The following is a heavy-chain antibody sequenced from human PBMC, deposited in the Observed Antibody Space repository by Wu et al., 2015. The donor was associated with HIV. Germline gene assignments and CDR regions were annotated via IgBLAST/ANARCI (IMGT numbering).Heavy chain of an antibody. Sequence: QVQLVQSGAEVKKPGSSVKVSCRASGGTLSHYEISWMRQAPGQGLEWMGGIIPMFGTLNYAQKFKGRVTITADESTSTAYMELSSLRSEDTAVYYCARGRSIAADGSEAFDIWGQGTMVTVSS. D-gene: IGHD6-13*01. CDR3: ARGRSIAADGSEAFDI. J-gene: IGHJ3*02. CDR2: IIPMFGTL. CDR1: GGTLSHYE. V-gene: IGHV1-69*12.